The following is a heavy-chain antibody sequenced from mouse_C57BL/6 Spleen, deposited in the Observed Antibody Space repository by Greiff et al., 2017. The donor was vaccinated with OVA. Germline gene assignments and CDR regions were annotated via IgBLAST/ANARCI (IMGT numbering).Heavy chain of an antibody. Sequence: VQLQQSGPELVKPGASVKISCKASGYTFTDYYMNWVKQSHGKSLEWIGDINPNNGGTSYNQKFKGKATLTVAKSSSTAYMERRSLTSEDSAVDYCARGGSSPPWFAYWGQGTLVTVSA. CDR3: ARGGSSPPWFAY. CDR2: INPNNGGT. CDR1: GYTFTDYY. V-gene: IGHV1-26*01. J-gene: IGHJ3*01. D-gene: IGHD1-1*01.